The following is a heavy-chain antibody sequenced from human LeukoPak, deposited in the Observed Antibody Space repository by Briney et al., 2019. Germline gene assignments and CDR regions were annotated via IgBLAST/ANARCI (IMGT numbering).Heavy chain of an antibody. CDR3: ARALGGARAFDY. D-gene: IGHD3-16*01. Sequence: SETLSLTCAVYGGSFSGYYWSWIRQPPGKGLEWIGEINHSGSTNYNPSLKSRVTISVDTSKNQFSLKLSSVTAADTAVYYCARALGGARAFDYWGQGTLVTVSS. V-gene: IGHV4-34*01. CDR2: INHSGST. CDR1: GGSFSGYY. J-gene: IGHJ4*02.